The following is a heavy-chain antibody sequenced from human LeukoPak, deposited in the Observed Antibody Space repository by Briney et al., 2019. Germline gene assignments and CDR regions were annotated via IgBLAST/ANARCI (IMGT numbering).Heavy chain of an antibody. CDR3: AIANGLIDY. J-gene: IGHJ4*02. CDR1: GFTFGSYG. CDR2: ISFDGSNK. Sequence: GGSLRLSCAASGFTFGSYGMHWVHQAPGKGLEWVAVISFDGSNKYYADCVKGRSTLSRDNSKNTLYLQLNSLRAEATAVYYCAIANGLIDYWGQGTLVTVSS. D-gene: IGHD5-24*01. V-gene: IGHV3-30-3*01.